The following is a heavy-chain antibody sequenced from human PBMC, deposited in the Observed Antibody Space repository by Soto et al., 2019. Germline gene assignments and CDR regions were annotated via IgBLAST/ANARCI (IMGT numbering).Heavy chain of an antibody. CDR2: ISGSGDTT. J-gene: IGHJ4*02. Sequence: EVRLVESGGGLVQPGGSLRLSCAASGITISNYPMSWVRQAPGKGLDWVSGISGSGDTTYYADSAKGRFTISKDISKNSLFLQPDSLRVEDSALNFCVKDDGGYPSTAPHWGQGTLVTVSP. CDR1: GITISNYP. CDR3: VKDDGGYPSTAPH. V-gene: IGHV3-23*04. D-gene: IGHD4-17*01.